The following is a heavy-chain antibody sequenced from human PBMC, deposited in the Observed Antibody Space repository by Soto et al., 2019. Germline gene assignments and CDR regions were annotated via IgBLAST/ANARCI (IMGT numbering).Heavy chain of an antibody. CDR3: ARASVVVAATPLSFDY. V-gene: IGHV1-46*01. CDR2: INPSGGST. D-gene: IGHD2-15*01. CDR1: GYTFTSYY. Sequence: ASVKVSCKASGYTFTSYYMHWVRQAPGQGLEWMGIINPSGGSTSYAQKFQGRVTMTRDTSTSTVYMELSSLRSEDTAVYYCARASVVVAATPLSFDYWGQGTLVTVSS. J-gene: IGHJ4*02.